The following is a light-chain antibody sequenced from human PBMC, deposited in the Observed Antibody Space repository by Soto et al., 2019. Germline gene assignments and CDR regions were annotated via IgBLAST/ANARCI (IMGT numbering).Light chain of an antibody. CDR3: QQYNSYWGA. V-gene: IGKV1-5*01. J-gene: IGKJ3*01. CDR2: DAA. Sequence: DIQMTQSPSTLSASVGDRVTITCRAIQRISSWLAWYQQKPGKAAKSIIYDAASLESGVASRCSGSGSGTEFTLTISSLQPDDVATYYCQQYNSYWGAFGPGTKVDIK. CDR1: QRISSW.